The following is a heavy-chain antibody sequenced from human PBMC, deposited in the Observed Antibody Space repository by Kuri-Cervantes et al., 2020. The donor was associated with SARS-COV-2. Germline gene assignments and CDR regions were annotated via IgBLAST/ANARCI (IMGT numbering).Heavy chain of an antibody. V-gene: IGHV4-30-4*01. Sequence: TLSLTCSVSGGSINSGQYYWSWVRQPPGKGLEWIGYISYRGYTHYNPSLKSRASISLDASKNQFSLQLASVTAADTAVFFCAREVVVVPAASYFDNWGQGTLVTVSS. CDR1: GGSINSGQYY. J-gene: IGHJ4*02. CDR2: ISYRGYT. CDR3: AREVVVVPAASYFDN. D-gene: IGHD2-21*01.